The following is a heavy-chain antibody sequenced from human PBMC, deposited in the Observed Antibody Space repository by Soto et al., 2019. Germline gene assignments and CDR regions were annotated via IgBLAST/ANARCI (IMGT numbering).Heavy chain of an antibody. J-gene: IGHJ4*01. CDR2: INHSGST. Sequence: SETLSLTCAVYGGSFSGYYWSWIRQPPGKGLEWIGEINHSGSTNYNPSLKSRVTISVDTSKNQFSLKLSSVTAADTAVYYCVGYSSSSGFFDYWGQGTLVTVSS. CDR1: GGSFSGYY. V-gene: IGHV4-34*01. CDR3: VGYSSSSGFFDY. D-gene: IGHD6-6*01.